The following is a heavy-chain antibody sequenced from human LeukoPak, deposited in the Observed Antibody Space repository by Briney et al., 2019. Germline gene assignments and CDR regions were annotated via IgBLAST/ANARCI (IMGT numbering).Heavy chain of an antibody. CDR3: ARDAHYDFWSGYYSTWPLGY. D-gene: IGHD3-3*01. CDR1: GFTFSCYS. Sequence: GGSLRLSCAASGFTFSCYSINWVRQAPGKGLEWVSSISSSISYIYYADSVKGRFTISRDNAKNSLYLQMNSLRAEDTAVYYCARDAHYDFWSGYYSTWPLGYWGQGTLVTVSS. CDR2: ISSSISYI. V-gene: IGHV3-21*01. J-gene: IGHJ4*02.